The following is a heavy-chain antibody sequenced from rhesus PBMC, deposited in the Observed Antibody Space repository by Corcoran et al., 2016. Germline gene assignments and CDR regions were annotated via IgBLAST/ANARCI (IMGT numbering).Heavy chain of an antibody. V-gene: IGHV3S26*01. J-gene: IGHJ4*01. CDR2: ISESGGTI. D-gene: IGHD1-44*01. CDR3: TRVGNPDY. Sequence: DVHLVESGGGLVKPGGSLRLSCVASGFTFSSYVMLWFRQAPGKGLEWVSVISESGGTIYDADSVKGRFTISRDNAKNSLFLQMNSLRAEDTAVYYCTRVGNPDYWGHGVLVTVSS. CDR1: GFTFSSYV.